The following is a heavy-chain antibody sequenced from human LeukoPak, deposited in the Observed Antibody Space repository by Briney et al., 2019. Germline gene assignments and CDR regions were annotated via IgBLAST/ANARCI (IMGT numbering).Heavy chain of an antibody. J-gene: IGHJ4*02. V-gene: IGHV4-39*01. D-gene: IGHD3-22*01. Sequence: SETLSLTCTVSGGSISSSSYYWGWIRQPPGKGLEWIGSIYYSGSTYYNPSLKSRVTISVDTSKNQFSLKLSSVTAADTAVYYCARHTRTHYYDSSGLSLDYWGQGTLVTVSS. CDR3: ARHTRTHYYDSSGLSLDY. CDR2: IYYSGST. CDR1: GGSISSSSYY.